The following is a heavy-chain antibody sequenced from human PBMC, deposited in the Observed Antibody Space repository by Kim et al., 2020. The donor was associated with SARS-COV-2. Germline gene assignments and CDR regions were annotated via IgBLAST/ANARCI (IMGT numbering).Heavy chain of an antibody. Sequence: ASVKVSCKASGYTFTSYGISWVRQAPGQGLEWMGWISAYNGNTNYAQKLQGRVTMTTDTSTSTAYMELRSLRSDDTAVYYCARAVGGWQQRYAGWFDPWGQGTLVTVSS. CDR2: ISAYNGNT. CDR3: ARAVGGWQQRYAGWFDP. V-gene: IGHV1-18*01. CDR1: GYTFTSYG. D-gene: IGHD6-13*01. J-gene: IGHJ5*02.